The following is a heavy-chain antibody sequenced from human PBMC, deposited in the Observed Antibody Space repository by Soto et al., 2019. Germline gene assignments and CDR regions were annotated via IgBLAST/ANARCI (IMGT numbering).Heavy chain of an antibody. CDR1: GFTFSNYS. D-gene: IGHD2-2*02. CDR3: ARDIVPAAIEKYFQH. V-gene: IGHV3-21*01. CDR2: ISSSSSYI. Sequence: PGGSLRLSCAASGFTFSNYSMNGVRQAPGKGLEWVSSISSSSSYIYYADSVKGRFTISRDNAKNSLYLQMNSLRAEDTAVYYCARDIVPAAIEKYFQHWGQGT. J-gene: IGHJ1*01.